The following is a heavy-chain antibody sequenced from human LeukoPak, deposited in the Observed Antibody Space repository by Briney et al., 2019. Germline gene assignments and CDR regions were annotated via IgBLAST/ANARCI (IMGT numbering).Heavy chain of an antibody. CDR2: IYHSGST. J-gene: IGHJ5*02. CDR3: ARRVAATLSWFDP. D-gene: IGHD2-15*01. V-gene: IGHV4-4*02. Sequence: SGTLSLTCVVSGGSITNNNWWSWVRQPPGKGLEWIGEIYHSGSTNYNPSLKSRVTISVDKSKNQFSLKLSSVTAADTAVYYCARRVAATLSWFDPWGQGTLVTVSS. CDR1: GGSITNNNW.